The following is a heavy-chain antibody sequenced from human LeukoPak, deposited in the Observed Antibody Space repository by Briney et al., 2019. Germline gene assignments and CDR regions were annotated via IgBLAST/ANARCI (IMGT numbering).Heavy chain of an antibody. D-gene: IGHD3-16*01. V-gene: IGHV4-34*01. CDR3: AREGKGEELDY. CDR2: INHSGST. CDR1: GGSFSGYY. Sequence: SETLSLTCAVYGGSFSGYYWSWIRQPPGKGLEWIGEINHSGSTNYNPSLKSRVTISVDTSKNQFSLKLSSVTAADTAVYYCAREGKGEELDYWGQGTLVTVSS. J-gene: IGHJ4*02.